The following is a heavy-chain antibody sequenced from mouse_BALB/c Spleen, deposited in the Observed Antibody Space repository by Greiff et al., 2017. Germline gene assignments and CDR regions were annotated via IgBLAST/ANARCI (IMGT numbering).Heavy chain of an antibody. V-gene: IGHV7-3*02. D-gene: IGHD2-5*01. CDR2: IRNKANGYTT. J-gene: IGHJ4*01. Sequence: DVMLVESGGGLVQPGGSLRLSCATSGFTFTDYYMSWVRQPPGKALEWLGFIRNKANGYTTEYSASVKGRFTISRDNSQSILYLQMNTLRAEDSATYNSARDMWYSNHGYAMDYWGQGTPVTVSA. CDR3: ARDMWYSNHGYAMDY. CDR1: GFTFTDYY.